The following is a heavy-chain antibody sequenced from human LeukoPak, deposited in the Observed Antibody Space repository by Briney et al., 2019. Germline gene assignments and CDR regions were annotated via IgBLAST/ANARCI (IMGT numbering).Heavy chain of an antibody. CDR3: ARARDYVWGSYRPMYYFDY. CDR2: IYYSGST. CDR1: GGSISGYY. V-gene: IGHV4-59*01. J-gene: IGHJ4*02. Sequence: KTSETLSLTCTVSGGSISGYYWSWIRQPPGKGLEWIGYIYYSGSTNYNPSLKSRVTISVDTSKNQFSLKLSSVTAADTAVYYCARARDYVWGSYRPMYYFDYWGQGTLVTVSS. D-gene: IGHD3-16*02.